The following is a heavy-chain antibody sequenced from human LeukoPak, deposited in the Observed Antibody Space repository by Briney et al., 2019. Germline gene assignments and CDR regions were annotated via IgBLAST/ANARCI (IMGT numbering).Heavy chain of an antibody. CDR2: IYSGGST. V-gene: IGHV3-53*01. CDR3: ARIPKTTYFDY. CDR1: GLIVSINY. Sequence: GGSLRLSCAASGLIVSINYMSWVRQAPGKGLEWVSVIYSGGSTDYADSVKGRFTISRDNSANTLLLEMNSLRAKDTAVYYCARIPKTTYFDYWGQGPLVTVS. D-gene: IGHD4-17*01. J-gene: IGHJ4*02.